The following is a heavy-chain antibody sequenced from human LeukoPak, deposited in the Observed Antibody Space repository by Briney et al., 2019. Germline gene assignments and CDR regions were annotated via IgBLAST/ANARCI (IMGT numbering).Heavy chain of an antibody. Sequence: PGGSLRLSCAASGFTFSIYAMSWVRQAPGKGLQWVSSITSSGVGTYYADSVKGRFTISRDNSENMLYLQMNSLRVEDTAVYFCAKDRPNYYGSNGHYYRRDGDYWGQGTVVTVSS. CDR1: GFTFSIYA. J-gene: IGHJ4*02. D-gene: IGHD3-22*01. V-gene: IGHV3-23*01. CDR3: AKDRPNYYGSNGHYYRRDGDY. CDR2: ITSSGVGT.